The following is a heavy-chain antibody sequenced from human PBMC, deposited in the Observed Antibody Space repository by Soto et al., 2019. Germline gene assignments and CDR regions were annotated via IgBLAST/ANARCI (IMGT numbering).Heavy chain of an antibody. Sequence: PSETLSLTCTVSGGSISSGGYSWSWIRQPPGKGLEWIGYIYHSGSTYYNPSLKSRVTISVDRSKNQFSLKLSSVTAADTAVYYCARVLGIAVTGPLYYFDYWGQGTLVTVSS. CDR3: ARVLGIAVTGPLYYFDY. D-gene: IGHD6-19*01. J-gene: IGHJ4*02. CDR1: GGSISSGGYS. CDR2: IYHSGST. V-gene: IGHV4-30-2*01.